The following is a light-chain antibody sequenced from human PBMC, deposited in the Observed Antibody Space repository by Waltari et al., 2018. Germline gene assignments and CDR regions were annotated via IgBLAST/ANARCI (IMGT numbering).Light chain of an antibody. V-gene: IGKV3-20*01. CDR1: QPVSTSV. CDR3: QQYDASPPMYT. Sequence: IVLTQSPGPLSLSPGERATLPCRTNQPVSTSVLAWYQQKPAQAPRLLIYGAYNRATGIPDRFSGSGSGTDFTLTISRLEPEDFAVFYCQQYDASPPMYTFGQGTKLEIK. CDR2: GAY. J-gene: IGKJ2*01.